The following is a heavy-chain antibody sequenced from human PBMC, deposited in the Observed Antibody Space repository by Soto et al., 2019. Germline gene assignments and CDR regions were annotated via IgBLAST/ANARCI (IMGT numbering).Heavy chain of an antibody. CDR1: GFTFSSYS. CDR3: ARARGSWYYFDY. D-gene: IGHD6-13*01. V-gene: IGHV3-21*01. CDR2: ISSSSSYI. J-gene: IGHJ4*02. Sequence: GGSLRLSCAASGFTFSSYSMNWVRQAPGKGLEWVSSISSSSSYIYYADSVKGRFTISRDNAKNSLYLQMNSLRAEDTAVYYCARARGSWYYFDYWGQGTLVTVSS.